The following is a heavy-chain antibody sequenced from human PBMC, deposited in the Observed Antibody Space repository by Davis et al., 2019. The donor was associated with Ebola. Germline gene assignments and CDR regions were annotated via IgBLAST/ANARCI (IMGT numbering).Heavy chain of an antibody. CDR3: AKGVLRFSGWPYYYYAMDV. J-gene: IGHJ6*04. CDR1: GFTFSRYG. D-gene: IGHD3-3*01. Sequence: GESLKISCAASGFTFSRYGMNWVRQAPGKGLEWVSRINGDGNTIGYADSVKGRFTISRDNAKNTLYLQMNSLRAEDTAVYYCAKGVLRFSGWPYYYYAMDVWGKGTTVTVSS. V-gene: IGHV3-74*01. CDR2: INGDGNTI.